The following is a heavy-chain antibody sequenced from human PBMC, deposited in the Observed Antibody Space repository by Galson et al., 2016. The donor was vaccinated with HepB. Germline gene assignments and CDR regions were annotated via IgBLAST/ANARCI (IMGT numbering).Heavy chain of an antibody. CDR2: FFHGGTT. J-gene: IGHJ4*02. CDR1: GYSISSGYY. V-gene: IGHV4-38-2*02. Sequence: SETLSLTCTVSGYSISSGYYWGWIRQPPGKGLEWISSFFHGGTTYYNPSLKSRLTISVDTSKNQFSLKLRSLTAADTAVYFCARDQSPLIDYWGQGALVTVSS. CDR3: ARDQSPLIDY.